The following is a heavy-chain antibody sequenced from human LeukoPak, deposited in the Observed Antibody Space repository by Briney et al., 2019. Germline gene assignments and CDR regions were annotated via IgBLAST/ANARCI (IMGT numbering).Heavy chain of an antibody. CDR3: TRGRLPSTYYYDSSGYYSDY. CDR1: GGSFSGYY. V-gene: IGHV4-34*01. Sequence: SETLSLTCAVYGGSFSGYYWSWIRQPPGKGLEWIGEINHSGSTNYNPSLKSRVTISVDTSKNQFSLKLSSVTAADTAVYYCTRGRLPSTYYYDSSGYYSDYWGQGTLVTVSS. CDR2: INHSGST. J-gene: IGHJ4*02. D-gene: IGHD3-22*01.